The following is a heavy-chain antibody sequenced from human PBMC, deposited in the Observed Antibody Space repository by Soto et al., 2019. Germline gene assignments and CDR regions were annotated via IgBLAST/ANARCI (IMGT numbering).Heavy chain of an antibody. CDR1: GFTFSSYA. CDR2: ISGSGGST. CDR3: AKIPQSSSWDLDAFDI. J-gene: IGHJ3*02. V-gene: IGHV3-23*01. D-gene: IGHD6-13*01. Sequence: EVQLLESGGGLVQPGGSLRLSYAASGFTFSSYAMSWVRQAPGKGLEWVSAISGSGGSTYYADSVKGRFTISRDNSKNTLYLQMNSLRAEDTAVYYCAKIPQSSSWDLDAFDIWGQGTMVTVSS.